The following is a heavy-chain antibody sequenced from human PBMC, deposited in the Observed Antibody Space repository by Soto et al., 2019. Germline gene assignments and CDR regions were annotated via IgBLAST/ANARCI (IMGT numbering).Heavy chain of an antibody. CDR3: AREVGYGDFSAALLD. D-gene: IGHD4-17*01. Sequence: VQLMQSGAEVKKPGSSVKVSCKASGGTFSSHSINWVRQAPGQGLAWTGAVISLFGTANYAHNFKGRVTITADQSTSTAYMELNSLSSDDTAVYYCAREVGYGDFSAALLDWGQGTLVTVSS. CDR2: VISLFGTA. CDR1: GGTFSSHS. J-gene: IGHJ4*02. V-gene: IGHV1-69*01.